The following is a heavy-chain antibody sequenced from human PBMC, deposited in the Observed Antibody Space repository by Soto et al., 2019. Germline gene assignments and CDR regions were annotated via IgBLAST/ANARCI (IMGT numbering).Heavy chain of an antibody. Sequence: QVQLVQSGAEVKNPGSSVKVSCKASGGTFSSYAISWGGQAPGKGLEWMGGIIPIFGTATYAQKVQGRVTITADESTSTAYMELSSLRSEDTAVYYCARGRPYYYDSSGYYLDYYYGMDVWGQGTKVTVSS. D-gene: IGHD3-22*01. J-gene: IGHJ6*02. CDR3: ARGRPYYYDSSGYYLDYYYGMDV. CDR2: IIPIFGTA. CDR1: GGTFSSYA. V-gene: IGHV1-69*01.